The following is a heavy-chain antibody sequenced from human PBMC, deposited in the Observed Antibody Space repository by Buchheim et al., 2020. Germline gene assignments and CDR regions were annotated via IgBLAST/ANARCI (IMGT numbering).Heavy chain of an antibody. CDR1: GGSFSDYY. D-gene: IGHD5/OR15-5a*01. Sequence: QVQLQQWGAGLLKPSETLSLTCASYGGSFSDYYWSWIRQPPGKGLEWIGEINHSGSTDYNPFLKSRITISLDTSRNQFSLNLKSMTAADTAVYYCARGRLKTLRGLFGVYGHWGQGTL. CDR3: ARGRLKTLRGLFGVYGH. CDR2: INHSGST. J-gene: IGHJ4*02. V-gene: IGHV4-34*01.